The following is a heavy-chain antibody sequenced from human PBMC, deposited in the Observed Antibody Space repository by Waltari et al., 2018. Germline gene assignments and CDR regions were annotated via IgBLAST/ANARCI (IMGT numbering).Heavy chain of an antibody. Sequence: EVQLVESGGGLVQPGGSVRLSCAAYGSTFRSYSMNWVSQAPGKGLEWFSYISSSSSTIYYADSVKGRFTISRDNAKNSLYLQMNSLRAEDTAVYYCARGYGDAFDIWGQGTMVTVSS. V-gene: IGHV3-48*04. CDR3: ARGYGDAFDI. CDR1: GSTFRSYS. CDR2: ISSSSSTI. J-gene: IGHJ3*02. D-gene: IGHD4-17*01.